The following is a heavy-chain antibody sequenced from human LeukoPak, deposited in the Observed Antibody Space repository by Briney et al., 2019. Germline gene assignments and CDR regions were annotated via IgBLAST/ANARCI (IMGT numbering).Heavy chain of an antibody. D-gene: IGHD5-12*01. CDR2: IYYSGST. J-gene: IGHJ6*04. CDR1: GDSITGYY. Sequence: SETLSLTCSVSGDSITGYYWSWIRQPPGKGLEWIGYIYYSGSTNYNPSLKSRVTISVDTSKNQFSLKLSSVTATDTAVYYCARAGYSGSDFSVWGKGSTVTVSS. V-gene: IGHV4-59*01. CDR3: ARAGYSGSDFSV.